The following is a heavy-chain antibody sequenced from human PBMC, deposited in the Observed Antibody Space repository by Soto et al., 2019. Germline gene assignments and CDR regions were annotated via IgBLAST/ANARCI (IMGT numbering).Heavy chain of an antibody. Sequence: QVHLQQWGAGLLKPSETLSLTCAVSGGSFNANYWSWIRQPPGKGLEWIGEIYHNGLTNYNPSLKSRVTTSVDTSKNQFSLNLNSVTAADTAVYFCASARWDYCAQGTLVTVSS. CDR2: IYHNGLT. J-gene: IGHJ4*02. CDR1: GGSFNANY. V-gene: IGHV4-34*01. CDR3: ASARWDY.